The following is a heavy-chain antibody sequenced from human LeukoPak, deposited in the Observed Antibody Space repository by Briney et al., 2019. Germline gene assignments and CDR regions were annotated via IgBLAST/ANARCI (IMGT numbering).Heavy chain of an antibody. CDR3: ARGRSYSSGWYD. D-gene: IGHD6-19*01. J-gene: IGHJ4*02. Sequence: LAGGSLRLSCAASGFTVSSNYMSWVRQAPGKGLEWVGRTRNKANSYTTEYAASVKGRFTISRDDSKNSLYLQVNSLKTEDTAVYYCARGRSYSSGWYDWGQGTLVTVSS. CDR1: GFTVSSNY. CDR2: TRNKANSYTT. V-gene: IGHV3-72*01.